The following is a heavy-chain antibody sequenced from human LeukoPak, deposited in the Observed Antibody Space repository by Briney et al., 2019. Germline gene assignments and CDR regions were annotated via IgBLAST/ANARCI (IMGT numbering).Heavy chain of an antibody. CDR2: ITLYSDTT. V-gene: IGHV4-30-4*01. Sequence: SETPSLTCSVSGGSISSGDHYWTWIRQPPGGGLEWMGFITLYSDTTSYNPSLKSRLMISIDTSKNQFSLTLTSVTAADTAVYFCARGFGYDFADYWGQGILVTVSS. D-gene: IGHD2-2*01. CDR1: GGSISSGDHY. J-gene: IGHJ4*02. CDR3: ARGFGYDFADY.